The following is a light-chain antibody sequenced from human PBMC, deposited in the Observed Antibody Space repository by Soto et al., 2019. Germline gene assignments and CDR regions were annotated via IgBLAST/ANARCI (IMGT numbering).Light chain of an antibody. CDR2: EAS. V-gene: IGKV1-5*03. CDR1: QSISSR. Sequence: QMTKTPSTLSPSVGHRLSTPFRASQSISSRLAWYQQKPGKAPKHLIYEASSLESGVPSRFSGSGSGAEFTLTISSLQPDHFATYYCLQYNSYPFSFGGGTKV. J-gene: IGKJ4*01. CDR3: LQYNSYPFS.